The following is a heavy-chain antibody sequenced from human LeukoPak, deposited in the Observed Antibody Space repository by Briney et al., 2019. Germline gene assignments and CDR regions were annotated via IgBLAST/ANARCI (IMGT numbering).Heavy chain of an antibody. Sequence: ASVKVSFKASGYTFTCYYMHWVRQAPGQGLEWMGWINPNSGGTNYAQKFQGRVTITRDTSISTAYMERSTLTSDDTAVYYCARGRLYYDILTGYYPWYFDYWGQGTLVTVSS. J-gene: IGHJ4*02. CDR1: GYTFTCYY. CDR2: INPNSGGT. CDR3: ARGRLYYDILTGYYPWYFDY. V-gene: IGHV1-2*02. D-gene: IGHD3-9*01.